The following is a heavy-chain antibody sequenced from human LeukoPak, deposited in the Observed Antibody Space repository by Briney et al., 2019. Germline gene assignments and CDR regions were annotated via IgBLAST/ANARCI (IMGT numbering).Heavy chain of an antibody. CDR2: ISYDGSNK. J-gene: IGHJ4*02. V-gene: IGHV3-30*04. D-gene: IGHD3-10*01. CDR1: GFTFSSYA. Sequence: PGGSLRLSCAASGFTFSSYAMHWVRQAPGKGLEWVAVISYDGSNKYYADSVKGRFTISRDNSKNTLYLQMNSLRAEDTAVYYCARGGEHNYYGSGSYPTLDYWGQGTLVTVSS. CDR3: ARGGEHNYYGSGSYPTLDY.